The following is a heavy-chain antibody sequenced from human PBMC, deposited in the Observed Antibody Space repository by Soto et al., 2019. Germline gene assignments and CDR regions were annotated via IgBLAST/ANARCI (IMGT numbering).Heavy chain of an antibody. J-gene: IGHJ3*02. D-gene: IGHD2-2*01. CDR2: IYPRDSDI. CDR3: ARRYCSSNSCYITAFDM. Sequence: XESLKVSWESSADAFPNCLIGSLAQIHGKGLEWIGSIYPRDSDIRYSPSLQGQVTISADKPISTAYLQWSSLKASDTAMYYCARRYCSSNSCYITAFDMWDQETMLNVSS. CDR1: ADAFPNCL. V-gene: IGHV5-51*01.